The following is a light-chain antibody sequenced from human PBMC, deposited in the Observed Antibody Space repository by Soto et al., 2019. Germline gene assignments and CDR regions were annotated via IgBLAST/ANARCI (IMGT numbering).Light chain of an antibody. CDR3: QSYDSSLSAAV. V-gene: IGLV1-40*01. J-gene: IGLJ7*01. CDR2: GNS. Sequence: QSVLTQPPSGSGAPGQRVTISCTGSSSNIGAGYDVHWYQQLPGTAPKLLIYGNSNRPSGVPDRFSGSKSGTSASLAITGLQAEDEADYYCQSYDSSLSAAVFGGGTQLTVL. CDR1: SSNIGAGYD.